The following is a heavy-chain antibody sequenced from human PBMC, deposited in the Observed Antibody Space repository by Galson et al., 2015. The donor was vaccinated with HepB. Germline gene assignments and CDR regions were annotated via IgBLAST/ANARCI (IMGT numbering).Heavy chain of an antibody. V-gene: IGHV4-34*01. Sequence: ETLSLTCAVYGGSFSGYYWSWIRQPPGKGLEWIGEINHSGSTNYNPSHKSRVTISVDTSKNQFSLKLSSVTAADTAVYYCAREVYGGNSYFGYRGQGTLVTVSS. J-gene: IGHJ4*02. CDR3: AREVYGGNSYFGY. D-gene: IGHD4-23*01. CDR2: INHSGST. CDR1: GGSFSGYY.